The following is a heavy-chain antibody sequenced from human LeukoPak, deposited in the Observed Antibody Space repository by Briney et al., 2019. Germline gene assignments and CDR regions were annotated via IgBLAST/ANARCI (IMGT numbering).Heavy chain of an antibody. CDR2: ISAYNGNT. Sequence: GASVKVSCKASGYTFSSYVISWVRQAPGQGLEWMGWISAYNGNTNYAQKVQGRVTMTRDMSTSTVYMELSSLRSEDTAVYYCARVVGATTDDAFDIWGQGTMVTVSS. J-gene: IGHJ3*02. D-gene: IGHD1-26*01. CDR1: GYTFSSYV. V-gene: IGHV1-18*01. CDR3: ARVVGATTDDAFDI.